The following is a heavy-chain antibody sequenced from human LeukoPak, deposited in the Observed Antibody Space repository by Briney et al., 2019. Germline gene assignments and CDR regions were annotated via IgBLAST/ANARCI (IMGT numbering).Heavy chain of an antibody. CDR2: MNPNSGNT. Sequence: GASVKVSCKTSGYTFTSYDINWVRQATGLGLEWMGWMNPNSGNTGYAQKFQGRVTMTRNTSISTAYMDLSSLTSEDTAVYYCAIGKLASRRGSWFDPWGQGTLVTVSS. V-gene: IGHV1-8*02. J-gene: IGHJ5*02. CDR1: GYTFTSYD. D-gene: IGHD6-6*01. CDR3: AIGKLASRRGSWFDP.